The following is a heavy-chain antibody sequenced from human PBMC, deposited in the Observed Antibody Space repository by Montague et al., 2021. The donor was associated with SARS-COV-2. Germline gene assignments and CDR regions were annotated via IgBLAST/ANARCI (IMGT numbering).Heavy chain of an antibody. Sequence: CAISGDSVSSNSVAWSWIRRSPSRGLEWLGRTYYRSKWYSDYAPSVRGRLTVNPDASKNEFSLELNCVTPEDTAVYYCVRYSGWFYFDFWGQETLVTVSS. J-gene: IGHJ4*02. CDR1: GDSVSSNSVA. CDR3: VRYSGWFYFDF. D-gene: IGHD6-19*01. CDR2: TYYRSKWYS. V-gene: IGHV6-1*01.